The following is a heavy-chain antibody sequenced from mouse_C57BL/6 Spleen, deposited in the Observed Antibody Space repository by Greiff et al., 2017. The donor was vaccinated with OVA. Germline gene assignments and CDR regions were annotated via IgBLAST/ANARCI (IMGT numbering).Heavy chain of an antibody. CDR3: ARCAYSNLWYFDV. CDR2: IDPSDSYT. V-gene: IGHV1-69*01. D-gene: IGHD2-5*01. CDR1: GYTFTSYW. J-gene: IGHJ1*03. Sequence: QVQLQQPGAELVMPGASVKLSCKASGYTFTSYWMHWVKQRPGQGLEWIGEIDPSDSYTNYNQKFKGKSTLTVDKSSSTAYMQLSSLTSEDSAVYYCARCAYSNLWYFDVWGTGTTVTVSS.